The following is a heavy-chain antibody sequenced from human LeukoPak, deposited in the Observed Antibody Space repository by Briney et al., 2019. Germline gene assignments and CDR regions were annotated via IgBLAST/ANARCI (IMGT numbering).Heavy chain of an antibody. CDR2: INHSGST. J-gene: IGHJ4*02. Sequence: SETLSLTCAVYGGSFSVYYWSWIRQPPGKGLEWIGEINHSGSTNYNPSLKSRVTISVDTSKNQFSLKLSSVTAADTAVYYCATGYYYDSSGYYPRFFDYWGQGTLVTVSS. CDR3: ATGYYYDSSGYYPRFFDY. D-gene: IGHD3-22*01. CDR1: GGSFSVYY. V-gene: IGHV4-34*01.